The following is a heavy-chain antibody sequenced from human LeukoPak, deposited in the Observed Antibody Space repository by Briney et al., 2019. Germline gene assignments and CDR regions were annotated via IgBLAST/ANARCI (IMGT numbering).Heavy chain of an antibody. CDR3: ARGALDYFLDY. D-gene: IGHD3-16*01. J-gene: IGHJ4*02. CDR2: ISHDGSNK. CDR1: GFTFSSYA. V-gene: IGHV3-30-3*01. Sequence: GGSLRLSCAASGFTFSSYAIHWVRQAPGKGLEWVAVISHDGSNKYHADSVKGRFTISRDNSKNTVYLQMNSLRGEDTAVYYCARGALDYFLDYWGQGTLVTVSS.